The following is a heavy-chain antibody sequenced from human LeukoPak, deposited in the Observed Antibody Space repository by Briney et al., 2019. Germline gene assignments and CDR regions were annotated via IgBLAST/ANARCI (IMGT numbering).Heavy chain of an antibody. J-gene: IGHJ4*02. CDR2: IYHSGST. CDR3: ARQGGPIDY. Sequence: SETLSLTCTVSGGSISSSSYYWGWIRHPPGKGLEWIGYIYHSGSTYYNPSLKSRVTISVDRSKNQFSLKLSSVTAADTAVYYCARQGGPIDYWGQGTLVTVSS. CDR1: GGSISSSSYY. V-gene: IGHV4-39*07. D-gene: IGHD3-16*01.